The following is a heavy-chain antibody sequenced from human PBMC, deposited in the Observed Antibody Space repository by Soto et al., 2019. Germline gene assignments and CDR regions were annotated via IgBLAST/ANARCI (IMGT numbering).Heavy chain of an antibody. CDR3: AKVRGPDPYYYYYGMDV. CDR2: ISWDGGST. D-gene: IGHD3-10*01. V-gene: IGHV3-43*01. CDR1: GFTFDDYT. Sequence: PGGSLRLSCAASGFTFDDYTMHWVRQALGKGLEWVSLISWDGGSTYYADSVKGRFTISRDNSKNSLYLQMNSLRTEDTALYYCAKVRGPDPYYYYYGMDVWGQGTTVTVSS. J-gene: IGHJ6*02.